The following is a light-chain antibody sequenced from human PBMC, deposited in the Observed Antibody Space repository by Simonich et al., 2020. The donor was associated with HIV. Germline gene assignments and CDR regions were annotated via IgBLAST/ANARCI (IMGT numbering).Light chain of an antibody. CDR1: SSDVGSYNL. Sequence: QSALTQPASVSGSPGQSITISCTGTSSDVGSYNLVSWYQQHPGTAPKLLIYEDSKRPSGVSNRFSGSKSGNTASLTISGLQAEDEADYYCCSYAGSSTYVVFGGGTKLTVL. CDR3: CSYAGSSTYVV. V-gene: IGLV2-23*01. J-gene: IGLJ2*01. CDR2: EDS.